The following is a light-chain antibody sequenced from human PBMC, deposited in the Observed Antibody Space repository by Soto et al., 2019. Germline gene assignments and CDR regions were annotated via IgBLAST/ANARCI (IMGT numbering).Light chain of an antibody. CDR2: EVS. Sequence: QSVLTQPPSASGSPGQSVTISCTGTSSDVGGYDYVSWYQQHPGKAPKLMIYEVSKRPSGVPDRFSGSKSGNTASLTVSGLQAEDEAHYYCSSYAASSTYVFGNGTKVTV. V-gene: IGLV2-8*01. J-gene: IGLJ1*01. CDR1: SSDVGGYDY. CDR3: SSYAASSTYV.